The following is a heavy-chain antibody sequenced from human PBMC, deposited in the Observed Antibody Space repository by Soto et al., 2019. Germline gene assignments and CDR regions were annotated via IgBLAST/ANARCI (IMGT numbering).Heavy chain of an antibody. CDR3: AKEGWGLTTVYFDY. CDR1: GFTFNSFA. D-gene: IGHD4-4*01. V-gene: IGHV3-23*01. J-gene: IGHJ4*02. Sequence: EVQLLESGGGLVQPGGSLRRSCAASGFTFNSFAMSWVRQAPGKGLEWVSAISGSGGSTYYADSVKGRFTISRDNSKNILYLQMNSLRAEDTAVYYCAKEGWGLTTVYFDYWGQGTLVTVSS. CDR2: ISGSGGST.